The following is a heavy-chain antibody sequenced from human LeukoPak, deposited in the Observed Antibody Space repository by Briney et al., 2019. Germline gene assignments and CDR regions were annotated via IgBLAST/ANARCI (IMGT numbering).Heavy chain of an antibody. J-gene: IGHJ4*02. CDR1: GGSITSDTYY. CDR2: IYYSGST. CDR3: ARSRVPAAPGYFDY. D-gene: IGHD2-2*01. Sequence: SETLPLTYTASGGSITSDTYYWSWLRQPAGKRLERIGYIYYSGSTNYNPSLKSRVTISVDTSKNQSSLKLSSVTAADTAVYYCARSRVPAAPGYFDYWGQGTLVTVSS. V-gene: IGHV4-61*10.